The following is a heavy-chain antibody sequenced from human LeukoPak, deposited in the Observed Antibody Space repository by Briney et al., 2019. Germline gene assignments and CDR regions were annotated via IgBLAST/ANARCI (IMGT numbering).Heavy chain of an antibody. D-gene: IGHD2-2*01. J-gene: IGHJ4*02. Sequence: SETLSLTCTVSGGSINSGPYYWNWIRQHPGKGLEWIGYIHCSGSTYYNPSLKSRIIISVDTSKNQFSLKLSSVTAADTAMYYCARYCSSTKCPFDYWGQGALANVSS. CDR2: IHCSGST. CDR1: GGSINSGPYY. V-gene: IGHV4-31*03. CDR3: ARYCSSTKCPFDY.